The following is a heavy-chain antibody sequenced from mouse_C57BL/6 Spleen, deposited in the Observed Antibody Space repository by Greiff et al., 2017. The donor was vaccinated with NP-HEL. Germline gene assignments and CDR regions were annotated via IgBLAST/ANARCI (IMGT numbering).Heavy chain of an antibody. CDR3: ARYAYYGSSYLDY. J-gene: IGHJ2*01. D-gene: IGHD1-1*01. CDR2: IHPNSGST. CDR1: GYTFTSYW. Sequence: QVQLQQPGAELVKPGASVKLSCKASGYTFTSYWMHWVKQRPGQGLEWIGMIHPNSGSTNYNEKFKSKATLTVDKSSSTAYMQLSILTTEDSAVYYCARYAYYGSSYLDYWGQGTTLTVSS. V-gene: IGHV1-64*01.